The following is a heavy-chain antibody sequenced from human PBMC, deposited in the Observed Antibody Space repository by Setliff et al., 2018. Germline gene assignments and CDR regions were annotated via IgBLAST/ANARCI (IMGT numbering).Heavy chain of an antibody. CDR2: IYTSGST. J-gene: IGHJ3*02. CDR3: ARKGISALSGAFDM. D-gene: IGHD1-26*01. V-gene: IGHV4-4*07. Sequence: LSLPCTVSGGSLSNYYWSWIRQPAGKGLEWIGRIYTSGSTNYNPSLKSRVTMSVDTSKNQFSLKLSSVTAADTAVYYCARKGISALSGAFDMWGQGTMVTVSS. CDR1: GGSLSNYY.